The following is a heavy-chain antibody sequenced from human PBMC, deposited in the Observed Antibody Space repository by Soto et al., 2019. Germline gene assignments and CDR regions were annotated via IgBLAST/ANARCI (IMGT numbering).Heavy chain of an antibody. V-gene: IGHV4-31*03. CDR1: GGSVSSGGYY. J-gene: IGHJ4*02. CDR3: AREYYSSGSSFDY. D-gene: IGHD3-10*01. CDR2: ITYSGST. Sequence: QVQLQESGPGLVKPSQTLSLTCTVSGGSVSSGGYYWSWLRQHPGKGLEWIVYITYSGSTYYNPSLKSRPIISLDSSSNRFSLELSSVTAADAAVYYGAREYYSSGSSFDYWGQGTLVTVSS.